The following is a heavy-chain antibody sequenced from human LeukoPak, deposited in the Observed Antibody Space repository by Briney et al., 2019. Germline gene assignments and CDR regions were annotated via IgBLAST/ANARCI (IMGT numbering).Heavy chain of an antibody. CDR2: ISYDGSNK. CDR1: GFTFSSYA. J-gene: IGHJ4*02. V-gene: IGHV3-30-3*01. Sequence: GGSLRLSCAASGFTFSSYAMHWVRQAPGKGLEWVAVISYDGSNKYYADSVKGRFTISRDNSKNTLYLQMNSLRAEDTAVYYCARATIVVVTAMDYWGQGTLVTVSS. D-gene: IGHD2-21*02. CDR3: ARATIVVVTAMDY.